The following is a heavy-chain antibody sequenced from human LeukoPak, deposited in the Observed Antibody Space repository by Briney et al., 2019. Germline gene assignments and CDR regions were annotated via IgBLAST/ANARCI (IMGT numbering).Heavy chain of an antibody. CDR2: ISWNSGSI. J-gene: IGHJ4*02. D-gene: IGHD3-10*01. Sequence: PGRSLRLSCAASGFTFDDYAMHWVRQAPGKGLEWVSGISWNSGSIGYADSVKGRFTISRDNAKNSLYLQMNSLRAEDTALYYCAGTYYYGSGSYSPFDYWGQGTLVTVSS. V-gene: IGHV3-9*01. CDR1: GFTFDDYA. CDR3: AGTYYYGSGSYSPFDY.